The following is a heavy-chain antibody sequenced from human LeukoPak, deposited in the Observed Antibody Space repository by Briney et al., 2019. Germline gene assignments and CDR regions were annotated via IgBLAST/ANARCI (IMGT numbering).Heavy chain of an antibody. V-gene: IGHV3-48*01. J-gene: IGHJ4*02. CDR3: ASETQGNWNYY. Sequence: GGSLRLSCAASGFTFINYGMNWVRQAPGKGLEWVSYISSSTSTIYYADSVKGRFTISRDNGKNSLYLQMNSLRAEDTAVYYCASETQGNWNYYWGQGTLVTVSS. D-gene: IGHD1-7*01. CDR1: GFTFINYG. CDR2: ISSSTSTI.